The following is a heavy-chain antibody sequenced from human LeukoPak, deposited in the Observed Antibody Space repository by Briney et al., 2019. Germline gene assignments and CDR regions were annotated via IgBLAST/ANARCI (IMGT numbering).Heavy chain of an antibody. V-gene: IGHV4-34*01. J-gene: IGHJ6*04. CDR1: GGSFSGYY. D-gene: IGHD2-2*01. CDR3: ARGPIVVVPAAIGYYYYGMGV. Sequence: SETLSLTCAVYGGSFSGYYWSWISQPPGKGLEWIGEINHSGSTNYNPSLKSRVTISVDTSKNQFSLKLSSVTAADTAVYYCARGPIVVVPAAIGYYYYGMGVWGKGTTVTVSS. CDR2: INHSGST.